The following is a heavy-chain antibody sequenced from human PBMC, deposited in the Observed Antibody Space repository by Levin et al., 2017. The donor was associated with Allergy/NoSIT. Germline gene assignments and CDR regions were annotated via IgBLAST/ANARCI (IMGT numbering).Heavy chain of an antibody. CDR1: GFTFSSYE. D-gene: IGHD3-3*01. J-gene: IGHJ4*02. V-gene: IGHV3-48*03. CDR2: ISSTGSTI. Sequence: GGFLRLSCAASGFTFSSYEMNWVRRAPGKGLEWVSYISSTGSTIYSADSVKGRFTISRDNAKNSLYLHMNSLRAEDTAVYYCARQLGNFWSGYNYFDYWGGEALVTVSS. CDR3: ARQLGNFWSGYNYFDY.